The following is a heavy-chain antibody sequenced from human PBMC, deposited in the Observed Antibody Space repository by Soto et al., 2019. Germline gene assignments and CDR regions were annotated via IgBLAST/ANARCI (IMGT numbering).Heavy chain of an antibody. D-gene: IGHD2-8*02. J-gene: IGHJ6*02. V-gene: IGHV1-8*01. CDR1: GYTFTSYD. Sequence: QVQLVQSGAEVKKPGASVKVSCKASGYTFTSYDINWVRQATGQGLEWMGWMNPNSGNTGYAQKFQGRVTMTRNTSISTAYMELGSLRSEDTAVYYCARIRLLSYYYGMDVWGQGTTVTVSS. CDR3: ARIRLLSYYYGMDV. CDR2: MNPNSGNT.